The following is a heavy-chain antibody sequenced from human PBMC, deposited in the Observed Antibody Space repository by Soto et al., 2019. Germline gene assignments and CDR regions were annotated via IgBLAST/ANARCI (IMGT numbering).Heavy chain of an antibody. CDR2: IYYLGNT. D-gene: IGHD4-4*01. CDR1: GGSISSSSSY. V-gene: IGHV4-39*01. CDR3: ARTYSNYAYYYYYMDF. J-gene: IGHJ6*03. Sequence: SEILSLTCTVSGGSISSSSSYWGWIRQPPGKGLEWVGSIYYLGNTYYNPSLGGRVSISVDKSKNQFSLKLSSVTAADTAVYYCARTYSNYAYYYYYMDFWGKGTTVTVSS.